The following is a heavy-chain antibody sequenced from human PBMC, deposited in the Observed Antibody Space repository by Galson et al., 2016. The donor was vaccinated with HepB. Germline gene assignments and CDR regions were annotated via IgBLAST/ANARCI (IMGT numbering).Heavy chain of an antibody. J-gene: IGHJ5*02. Sequence: LSLTCTVSGGSISSGGYHWCWVRQPPGKGLEWIGEIDYSGIPHYNPSLKSRITTSVDTARNQFSLKLSSVTAEDTAVYYCVSLLAGGSGKGSWGQGTLVTVSP. CDR3: VSLLAGGSGKGS. V-gene: IGHV4-30-4*01. CDR2: IDYSGIP. CDR1: GGSISSGGYH. D-gene: IGHD3-10*01.